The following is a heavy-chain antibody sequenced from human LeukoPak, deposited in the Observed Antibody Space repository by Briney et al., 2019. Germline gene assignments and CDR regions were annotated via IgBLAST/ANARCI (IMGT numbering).Heavy chain of an antibody. D-gene: IGHD7-27*01. V-gene: IGHV1-8*01. CDR2: INPNSGNT. J-gene: IGHJ4*02. CDR1: GYTFTSYD. CDR3: AKVPRELTGK. Sequence: ASVKVFCKASGYTFTSYDINWVRQATGQGLEWMGYINPNSGNTVYAQKFQGRVTMTRNTSISTAYMELSSLRSEDTAVYYCAKVPRELTGKWGQGTLVTVSS.